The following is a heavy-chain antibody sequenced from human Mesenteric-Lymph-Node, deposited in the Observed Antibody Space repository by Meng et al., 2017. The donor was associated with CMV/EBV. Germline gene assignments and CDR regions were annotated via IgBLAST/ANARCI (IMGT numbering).Heavy chain of an antibody. D-gene: IGHD1-26*01. V-gene: IGHV3-21*01. CDR3: ARELGKVGALDY. Sequence: GGSLRLSCAASGFTFSSYSMNWVRQAPGKGLEWVSSISSSSSYIYYADSVKGRFTISRDNAKNSLYLQMNSLRAEDTAVYYCARELGKVGALDYWGQGTLVTVSS. CDR1: GFTFSSYS. CDR2: ISSSSSYI. J-gene: IGHJ4*02.